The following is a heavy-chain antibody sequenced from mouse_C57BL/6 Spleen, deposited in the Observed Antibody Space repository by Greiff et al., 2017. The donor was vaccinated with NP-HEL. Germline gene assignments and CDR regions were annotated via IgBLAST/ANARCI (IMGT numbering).Heavy chain of an antibody. Sequence: EVKVVESGGGLVKPGGSLKLSCAASGFTFSDYGMHWVRQAPEKGLEWVAYISSGSSTIYYADTVKGRFTISRDNAKNTLFLQMTSLRSEDTSMYYCARIYGSSLYAMDYWGQGTSVTVSS. D-gene: IGHD1-1*01. J-gene: IGHJ4*01. V-gene: IGHV5-17*01. CDR1: GFTFSDYG. CDR3: ARIYGSSLYAMDY. CDR2: ISSGSSTI.